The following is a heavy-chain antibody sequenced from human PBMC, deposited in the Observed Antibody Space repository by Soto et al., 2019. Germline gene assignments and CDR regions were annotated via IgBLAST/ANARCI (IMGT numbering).Heavy chain of an antibody. CDR3: ARGYSLLMVRHYYYMDV. D-gene: IGHD3-10*01. V-gene: IGHV6-1*01. CDR1: GDSVSSNSAA. CDR2: TYYRSKWYN. J-gene: IGHJ6*03. Sequence: QVQLQQSGPGLVKPSQTLSLTCAISGDSVSSNSAAWNWIRQSPSRGLEWLGRTYYRSKWYNDYAVSVKTRITINPDTSKNQFSLQLNSVTPEDTAVYYCARGYSLLMVRHYYYMDVWGKGTTVTVSS.